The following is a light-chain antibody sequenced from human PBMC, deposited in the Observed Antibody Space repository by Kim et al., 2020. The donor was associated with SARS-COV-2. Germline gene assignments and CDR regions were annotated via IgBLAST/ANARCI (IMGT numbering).Light chain of an antibody. CDR3: LLSYSDDVV. Sequence: PGETVTLPCASTTGAVTSRHYPYWFQHKPGQAPRTLIYDTNNKHSWTPARFSGSLLGGKAALTLSGAQPEDEADYYCLLSYSDDVVFGGGTQLTVL. V-gene: IGLV7-46*01. J-gene: IGLJ2*01. CDR2: DTN. CDR1: TGAVTSRHY.